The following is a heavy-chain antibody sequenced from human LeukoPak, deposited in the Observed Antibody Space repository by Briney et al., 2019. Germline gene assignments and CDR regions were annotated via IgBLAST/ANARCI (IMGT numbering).Heavy chain of an antibody. CDR3: AREVGHCGSTSCHARLFDP. J-gene: IGHJ5*02. CDR1: GYTFTTYG. Sequence: ASVKVSCKASGYTFTTYGVNWVRQAPGQGLEWMGWINTDTGNPTYAQGFTGRFVFSLDTSVSTAYLQISSLKAEDTAVYYCAREVGHCGSTSCHARLFDPWGQGTRVTVSS. D-gene: IGHD2-2*01. CDR2: INTDTGNP. V-gene: IGHV7-4-1*02.